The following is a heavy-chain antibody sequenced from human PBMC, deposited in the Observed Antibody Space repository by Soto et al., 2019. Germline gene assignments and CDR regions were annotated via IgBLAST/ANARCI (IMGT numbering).Heavy chain of an antibody. CDR2: IYYSGST. CDR3: ASVGMTYYDFWSGYPYGMDV. Sequence: QVQLQESGPGLVKPSETLSLTCTVSGCSVSSGSYYWSWIRQPPGKGLEWIGYIYYSGSTNYNPSLKSRVTISVDTSKNQFSLKLSSVTAADTAVYYCASVGMTYYDFWSGYPYGMDVWGQGTTVTVSS. CDR1: GCSVSSGSYY. D-gene: IGHD3-3*01. V-gene: IGHV4-61*01. J-gene: IGHJ6*02.